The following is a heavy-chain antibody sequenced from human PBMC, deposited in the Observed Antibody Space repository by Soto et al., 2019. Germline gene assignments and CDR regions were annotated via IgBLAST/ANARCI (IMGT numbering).Heavy chain of an antibody. D-gene: IGHD2-2*01. CDR2: IIPIFGTA. J-gene: IGHJ6*02. Sequence: QVQLVQSGAEVKKPGSSVKVSCKASGGTFSSYAISWVRQAPGQGLEWMGGIIPIFGTANYAQKFQGRVTITADESTSTAYMELSSVRSEDTAVYYCAGEVVVVVPAARGDYYYYGMDVCGQGTTVTVSS. V-gene: IGHV1-69*01. CDR1: GGTFSSYA. CDR3: AGEVVVVVPAARGDYYYYGMDV.